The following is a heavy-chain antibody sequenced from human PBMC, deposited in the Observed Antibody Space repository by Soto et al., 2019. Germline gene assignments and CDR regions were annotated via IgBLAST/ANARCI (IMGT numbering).Heavy chain of an antibody. V-gene: IGHV3-21*01. CDR1: GFTFSSYS. J-gene: IGHJ4*02. Sequence: GGSLRLSCAASGFTFSSYSMNWVRQAPGQGLEWVSSISSSSSYIYYADSVKGRFTISRDNAKNSLYLQMNSLRAEDTAVYYCASANYDFWSGSVIPDYWGQGTLVTVSS. CDR3: ASANYDFWSGSVIPDY. CDR2: ISSSSSYI. D-gene: IGHD3-3*01.